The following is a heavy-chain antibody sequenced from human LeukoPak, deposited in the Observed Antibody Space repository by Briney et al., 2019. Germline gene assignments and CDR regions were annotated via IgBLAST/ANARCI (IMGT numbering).Heavy chain of an antibody. CDR3: AKRVAYSSSSVYMDV. D-gene: IGHD6-6*01. Sequence: GGSLRLSCAASGFTFSSYAMSWVRQAPGKGLEWVSGINDSGGGTYYADSVKGRFTISRDNSKNMLYLQMNSLRAEDTAVYYCAKRVAYSSSSVYMDVWGKGTTVTVSS. CDR2: INDSGGGT. V-gene: IGHV3-23*01. CDR1: GFTFSSYA. J-gene: IGHJ6*03.